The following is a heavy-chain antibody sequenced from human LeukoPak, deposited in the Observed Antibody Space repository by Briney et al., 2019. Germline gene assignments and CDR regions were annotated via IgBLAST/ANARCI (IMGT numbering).Heavy chain of an antibody. Sequence: GGSLKLSCAACGFTFSTYVMHWVRQAPGKGLEWVAFIRYDGNNKYYADFVKGRFTISRDNSKNTLYLHMNSLRTEDTAVYYCAKIEGKYQLANVPDHWGQGTLVTVSS. D-gene: IGHD2-2*01. CDR2: IRYDGNNK. CDR3: AKIEGKYQLANVPDH. CDR1: GFTFSTYV. V-gene: IGHV3-30*02. J-gene: IGHJ4*02.